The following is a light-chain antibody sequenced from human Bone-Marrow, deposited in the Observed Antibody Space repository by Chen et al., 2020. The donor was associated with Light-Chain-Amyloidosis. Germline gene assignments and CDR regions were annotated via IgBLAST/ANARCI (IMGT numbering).Light chain of an antibody. Sequence: QPALTHPASVSGPPGQSITIPCPGTISDIGLYNFVSWYQHHPGKAPKLMIYDVTNRPSGVSSRFSGSKSGTTVSLTILGLQAEDEAIYFCSSYSNGSTYVFGPGTKVTVL. V-gene: IGLV2-14*03. CDR2: DVT. CDR3: SSYSNGSTYV. CDR1: ISDIGLYNF. J-gene: IGLJ1*01.